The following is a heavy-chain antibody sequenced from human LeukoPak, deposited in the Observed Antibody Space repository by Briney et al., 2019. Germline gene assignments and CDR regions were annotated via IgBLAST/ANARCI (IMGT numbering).Heavy chain of an antibody. CDR3: AKDFGKGVAGGGEFDY. D-gene: IGHD6-19*01. V-gene: IGHV3-30*18. CDR2: ISYDGSNK. Sequence: GRSLRLSCAASGFTFSSYGMHWVRQAPGKGLEWVAVISYDGSNKYYADSVKGRFTISRDNSKNTLYLQMNGLRAEDTAVYYCAKDFGKGVAGGGEFDYWGQGTLVTVSS. J-gene: IGHJ4*02. CDR1: GFTFSSYG.